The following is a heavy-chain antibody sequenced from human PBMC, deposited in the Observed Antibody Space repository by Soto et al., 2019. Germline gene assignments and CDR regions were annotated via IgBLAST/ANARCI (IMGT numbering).Heavy chain of an antibody. Sequence: QVQLVQSGAEVKKPGASVKVSCTASGYIFTNYYIHWVRQAPGQGLEWMAIINPLPTSGSTHYALKFQGRVTVTRDTSTSTAYLELSSLRSDDTAVYYCARDLAAAAYWGQGTLVTVSS. CDR2: INPLPTSGST. CDR1: GYIFTNYY. CDR3: ARDLAAAAY. J-gene: IGHJ4*02. D-gene: IGHD6-13*01. V-gene: IGHV1-46*01.